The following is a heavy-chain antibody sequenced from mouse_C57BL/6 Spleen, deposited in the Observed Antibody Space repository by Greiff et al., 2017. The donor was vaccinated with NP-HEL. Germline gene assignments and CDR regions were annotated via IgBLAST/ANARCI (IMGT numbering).Heavy chain of an antibody. CDR1: GYAFSSYW. Sequence: VQLQQSGAELVKPGASVKISCKASGYAFSSYWMNWVKQRPGKGLEWIGQIYPGDGDTNYNGKFKGKATLTADKSSSTAYMQLSSLTSEDSAVYFCAREGPGPYYFDYWGQGTTLTVSS. D-gene: IGHD3-3*01. CDR2: IYPGDGDT. V-gene: IGHV1-80*01. CDR3: AREGPGPYYFDY. J-gene: IGHJ2*01.